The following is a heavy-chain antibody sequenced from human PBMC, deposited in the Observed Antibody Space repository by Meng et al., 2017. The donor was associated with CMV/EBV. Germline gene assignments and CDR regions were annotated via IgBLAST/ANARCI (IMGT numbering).Heavy chain of an antibody. CDR2: INHSGST. D-gene: IGHD2-2*01. Sequence: LRLSCAVYGGSFSGYYWSWIRQPPGKGLEWIGEINHSGSTNYNPSLKSRVTISVDTSKNQFSLKLSSVTAADTAVYYCAGRQYQLLLNWGQGTLVTVSS. V-gene: IGHV4-34*09. CDR3: AGRQYQLLLN. CDR1: GGSFSGYY. J-gene: IGHJ4*02.